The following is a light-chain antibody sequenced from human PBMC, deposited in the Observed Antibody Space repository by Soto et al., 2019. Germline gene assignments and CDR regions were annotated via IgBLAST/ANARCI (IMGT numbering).Light chain of an antibody. CDR1: SSDVGGYNY. V-gene: IGLV2-14*01. CDR3: SSHTRSSTRV. J-gene: IGLJ2*01. Sequence: QSALTQPASVSGSPGQSITISCTGTSSDVGGYNYVSWYQQYPGKAPKLMIYDVSNRPSGVSNRFSGSKSGNTASLTISGLQAEDEADYYCSSHTRSSTRVFGGGTKVTVL. CDR2: DVS.